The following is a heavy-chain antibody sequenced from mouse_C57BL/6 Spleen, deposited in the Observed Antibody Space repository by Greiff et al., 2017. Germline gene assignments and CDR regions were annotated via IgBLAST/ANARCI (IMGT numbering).Heavy chain of an antibody. J-gene: IGHJ4*01. D-gene: IGHD3-2*02. Sequence: QVHVKQSGAELARPGASVKLSCKASGYTFTSYGISWVKQRTGQGLEWIGEIYPRSGNTYYNEKFKGKATLTADKSSSTAYMELRSLTSEDSAVYFCARSDSSGYYAMDYWGQGTSVTVSS. CDR3: ARSDSSGYYAMDY. CDR2: IYPRSGNT. V-gene: IGHV1-81*01. CDR1: GYTFTSYG.